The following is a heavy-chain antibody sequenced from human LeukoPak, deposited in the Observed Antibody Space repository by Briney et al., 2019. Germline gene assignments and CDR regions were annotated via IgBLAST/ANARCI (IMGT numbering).Heavy chain of an antibody. V-gene: IGHV4-59*01. D-gene: IGHD3/OR15-3a*01. Sequence: PSETLSLTCIVSGGSLHRSFWSWVRQPPGKGLEWIGHVYSSGTTDYSPSLKSRLTISTDTSRNQFSLRLASVTAADTAIYYCGRRPAVDGPIDNWGQGTLVAVSS. CDR1: GGSLHRSF. J-gene: IGHJ4*02. CDR3: GRRPAVDGPIDN. CDR2: VYSSGTT.